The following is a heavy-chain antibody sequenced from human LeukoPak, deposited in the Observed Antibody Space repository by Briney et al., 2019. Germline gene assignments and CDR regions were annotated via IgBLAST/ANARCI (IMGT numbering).Heavy chain of an antibody. D-gene: IGHD6-19*01. CDR3: AREMYSSGWTPDYFDY. V-gene: IGHV3-48*02. CDR1: GFTFSSYS. J-gene: IGHJ4*02. Sequence: GGSLRLSCAASGFTFSSYSMNWVRQAPGKGLEWVSYISSSSSTIYYADSVKGRFTISRDNAKNSLYLQMNSLRDEDTAVYYCAREMYSSGWTPDYFDYWGQGTLVTVSS. CDR2: ISSSSSTI.